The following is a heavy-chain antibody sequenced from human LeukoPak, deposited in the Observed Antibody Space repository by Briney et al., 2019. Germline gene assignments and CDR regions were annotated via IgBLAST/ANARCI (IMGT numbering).Heavy chain of an antibody. D-gene: IGHD5-18*01. CDR3: ARFRTAMQLWKGYYFDY. V-gene: IGHV3-74*01. J-gene: IGHJ4*02. Sequence: RGSLRLSCTGSGFTLSNHWMHWVRQAPGKGLVWVSRIKSDESSTLYADSVRGRFTISRDNAKNTLYLQMDSLRAEDTAVYYCARFRTAMQLWKGYYFDYWGQGTLVTVSS. CDR1: GFTLSNHW. CDR2: IKSDESST.